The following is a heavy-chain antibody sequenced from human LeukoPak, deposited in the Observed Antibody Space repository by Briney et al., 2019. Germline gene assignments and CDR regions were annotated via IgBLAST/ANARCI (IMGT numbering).Heavy chain of an antibody. V-gene: IGHV3-23*01. CDR2: TSDRGDYT. CDR1: GFTFSGYS. D-gene: IGHD4/OR15-4a*01. Sequence: PGGSLRLSCAASGFTFSGYSMNWVRQAPGKGLEWVSGTSDRGDYTYYADSVKGRFTISRDTSKNTLYLQMNSLRAEDTALYFCAKKAQYDGHYPLDYWGQGTLVTVSA. J-gene: IGHJ4*02. CDR3: AKKAQYDGHYPLDY.